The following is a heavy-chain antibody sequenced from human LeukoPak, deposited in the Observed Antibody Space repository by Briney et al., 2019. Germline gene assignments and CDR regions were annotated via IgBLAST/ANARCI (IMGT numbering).Heavy chain of an antibody. CDR2: INPNSGGT. Sequence: ASVKVSCKASEYTFTGYYMHWVRQAPGQGLEWMGWINPNSGGTNYAQKFQGRVTMTRDTSISTAYMELSRLRSDGTAVYYCARGLGQQLVRNDYWGQGTLVTVSS. CDR3: ARGLGQQLVRNDY. D-gene: IGHD6-13*01. CDR1: EYTFTGYY. J-gene: IGHJ4*02. V-gene: IGHV1-2*02.